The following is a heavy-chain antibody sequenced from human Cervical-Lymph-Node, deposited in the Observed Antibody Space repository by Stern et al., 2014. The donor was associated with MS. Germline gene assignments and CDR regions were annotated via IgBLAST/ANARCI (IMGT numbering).Heavy chain of an antibody. CDR2: IYPGDSET. CDR3: ARQTTAWASDV. J-gene: IGHJ4*02. D-gene: IGHD1-14*01. CDR1: GFKFSIYW. V-gene: IGHV5-51*01. Sequence: EVQLVQSGAELIRPGESLKISCKGSGFKFSIYWIAWLRQMPGKGLEWMGIIYPGDSETRYSPSFQGQVTMSADKSTSTAYLQWSSLNASDTAMYFCARQTTAWASDVWGQGTLVTVSS.